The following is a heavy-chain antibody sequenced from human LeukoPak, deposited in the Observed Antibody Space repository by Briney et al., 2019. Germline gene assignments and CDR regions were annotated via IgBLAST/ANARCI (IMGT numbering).Heavy chain of an antibody. V-gene: IGHV3-7*01. CDR3: ARSARLMKGVVEVTALDD. CDR1: GFTFSGYW. CDR2: IKQDGSAK. Sequence: GGSLRLSCAASGFTFSGYWMTWVRQAPGKGLEWVANIKQDGSAKSYVDFVKGRFTIFRDNAKNSLYLQMNSLRAEDTAVYYCARSARLMKGVVEVTALDDWGQGTLVTVSS. J-gene: IGHJ4*02. D-gene: IGHD3-3*01.